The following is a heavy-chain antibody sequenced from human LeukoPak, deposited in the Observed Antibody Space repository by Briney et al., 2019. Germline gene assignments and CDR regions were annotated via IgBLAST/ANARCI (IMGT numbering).Heavy chain of an antibody. V-gene: IGHV1-18*01. Sequence: ASVKVSCKTSGYTFTSYDISWVRQAPGQGLEWMGWISAYNGNTDYAQKLQGRVTMTTDTSTSTAYMELRSLRSDDTAVYYCAAWGGYSYSTNWFDPWGQGTLVTVSS. CDR3: AAWGGYSYSTNWFDP. CDR1: GYTFTSYD. J-gene: IGHJ5*02. CDR2: ISAYNGNT. D-gene: IGHD5-18*01.